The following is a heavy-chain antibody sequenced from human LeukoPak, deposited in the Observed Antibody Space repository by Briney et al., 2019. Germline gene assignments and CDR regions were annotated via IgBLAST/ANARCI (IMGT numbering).Heavy chain of an antibody. J-gene: IGHJ3*02. CDR2: IYYSGST. Sequence: SETLSLTCTVSGVAIGSSGYYWGWIRQPPGKGLEWIGSIYYSGSTYYNPSLKSRVTISVDTSKNQFSLKLSSVTAADTAVYYCARRSSGQHHDAYDIWGQGTMVTVSS. D-gene: IGHD6-19*01. CDR1: GVAIGSSGYY. CDR3: ARRSSGQHHDAYDI. V-gene: IGHV4-39*01.